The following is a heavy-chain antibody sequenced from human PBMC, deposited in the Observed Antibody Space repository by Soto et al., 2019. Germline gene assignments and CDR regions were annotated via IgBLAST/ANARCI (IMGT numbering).Heavy chain of an antibody. Sequence: QVQLQQWGAGLLKPSETLSLTCAVYGGSFSGYYWSWIRQPPGQGLEWIGEINHSGSTNYNPSLRSRVTISVDTSKNQFSLKLSSVTAADTAVYYCASVWWSQPIFDYWGQGTLVTVSS. D-gene: IGHD2-21*01. J-gene: IGHJ4*02. V-gene: IGHV4-34*01. CDR2: INHSGST. CDR3: ASVWWSQPIFDY. CDR1: GGSFSGYY.